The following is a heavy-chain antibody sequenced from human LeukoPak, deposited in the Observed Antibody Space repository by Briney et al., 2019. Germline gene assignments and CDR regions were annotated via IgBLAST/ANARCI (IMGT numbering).Heavy chain of an antibody. Sequence: GGSLRLSCAASGFTVSTNYMSWVRQAPGKGLEWVSVLYSSSGTYYADSVKGQFTISRDDSKNTLYLQMNSLRAEDTAVYYCARGYGYSSGWYFDFWGQGTLVTVS. CDR2: LYSSSGT. CDR3: ARGYGYSSGWYFDF. J-gene: IGHJ4*02. V-gene: IGHV3-53*01. D-gene: IGHD6-19*01. CDR1: GFTVSTNY.